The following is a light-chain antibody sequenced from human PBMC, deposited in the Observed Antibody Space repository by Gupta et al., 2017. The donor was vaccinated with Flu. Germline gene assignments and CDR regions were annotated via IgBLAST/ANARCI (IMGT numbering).Light chain of an antibody. V-gene: IGKV3-15*01. CDR2: GAS. Sequence: PATLSVSPGESVTLSCRASQSVSSYLAWYQQKPGQAPRLLIYGASTRATGIPARFSGSGSGTEFTLTISSLQSEDFAVFYCQQDDNCPQTFGQGTKVEIK. CDR1: QSVSSY. J-gene: IGKJ1*01. CDR3: QQDDNCPQT.